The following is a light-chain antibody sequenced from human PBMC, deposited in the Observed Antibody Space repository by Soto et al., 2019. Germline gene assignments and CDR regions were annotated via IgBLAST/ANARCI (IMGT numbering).Light chain of an antibody. Sequence: QSALTQPASVSGSPGQSITISCTGTNSDVGSHNFVSWYQQYPGKAPKLLIYEASKRPSGLSNRFSRSKSGNTASLTISGLQAEDEADYYCCSLTNGATWVFGGGTKGPS. CDR3: CSLTNGATWV. J-gene: IGLJ3*02. CDR2: EAS. V-gene: IGLV2-23*01. CDR1: NSDVGSHNF.